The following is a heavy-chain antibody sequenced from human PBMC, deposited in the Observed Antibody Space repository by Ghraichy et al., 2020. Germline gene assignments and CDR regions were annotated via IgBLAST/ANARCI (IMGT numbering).Heavy chain of an antibody. J-gene: IGHJ6*02. Sequence: ESLNISCKGSGYSFTSYWIGWVRQMPGKGLEWMGIIYPGDSDTTYSPSFQGQVTISADKSISTAYLQWSSLKASDTAMYYCARFNPGYTEDDYHGMDVWGQGTTVTVSS. D-gene: IGHD3-9*01. V-gene: IGHV5-51*01. CDR2: IYPGDSDT. CDR3: ARFNPGYTEDDYHGMDV. CDR1: GYSFTSYW.